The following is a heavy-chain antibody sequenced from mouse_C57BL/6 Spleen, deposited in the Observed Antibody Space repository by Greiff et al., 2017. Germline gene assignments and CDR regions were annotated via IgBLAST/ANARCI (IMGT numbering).Heavy chain of an antibody. Sequence: EVKLMESGAELVRPGASVKLSCTASGFNIKDYYMHWVKQRPEQGLEWIGRIDPEDGDTEYAPKFQGKATMTADTSSNTAYLQLSSLTSEDTAVYYCTTNYYGSSYVTWFAYWGQGTLVTVSA. D-gene: IGHD1-1*01. V-gene: IGHV14-1*01. J-gene: IGHJ3*01. CDR2: IDPEDGDT. CDR3: TTNYYGSSYVTWFAY. CDR1: GFNIKDYY.